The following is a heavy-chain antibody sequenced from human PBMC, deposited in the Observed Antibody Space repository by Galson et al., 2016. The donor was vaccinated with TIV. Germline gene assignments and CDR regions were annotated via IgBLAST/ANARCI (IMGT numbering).Heavy chain of an antibody. Sequence: SVKVSCKVSGDSLTELVMHWVRQAPGKGLEWMGGIDPEVGKTIYAQKLQGRLTMTPDTSTATAYIELGSLTFEDTAVYYCATVAWFPGLSLDDWGQGTLVTVSS. CDR3: ATVAWFPGLSLDD. CDR1: GDSLTELV. CDR2: IDPEVGKT. J-gene: IGHJ4*02. V-gene: IGHV1-24*01. D-gene: IGHD2/OR15-2a*01.